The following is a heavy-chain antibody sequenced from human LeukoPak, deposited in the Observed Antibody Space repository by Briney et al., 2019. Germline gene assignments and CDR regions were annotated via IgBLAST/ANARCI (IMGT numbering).Heavy chain of an antibody. Sequence: GGSLRLSCAASGFTFSSYAMSWVRQAPGKGLEWVSAISGSGSSTYYADSVKGRFTISGDNSKNTLYLQMNSLRAEDTALYYCAKVPCGGDCYFWYFDLWGRGTLVTVST. CDR1: GFTFSSYA. CDR3: AKVPCGGDCYFWYFDL. CDR2: ISGSGSST. J-gene: IGHJ2*01. V-gene: IGHV3-23*01. D-gene: IGHD2-21*02.